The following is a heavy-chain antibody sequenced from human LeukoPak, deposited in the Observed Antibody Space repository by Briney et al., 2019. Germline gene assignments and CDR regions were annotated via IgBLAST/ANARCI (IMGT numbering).Heavy chain of an antibody. V-gene: IGHV4-39*01. Sequence: SETLSLTCNVSGGSISSNTYFWGWIRRPPGKGLEWIGSIRYSGSTYYNPSLKSRVTISVDTSKNQFSLNLSSLTAADTAVYYCATSDTVSTYIWFDPWGQGTLVTVS. CDR3: ATSDTVSTYIWFDP. D-gene: IGHD5/OR15-5a*01. J-gene: IGHJ5*02. CDR2: IRYSGST. CDR1: GGSISSNTYF.